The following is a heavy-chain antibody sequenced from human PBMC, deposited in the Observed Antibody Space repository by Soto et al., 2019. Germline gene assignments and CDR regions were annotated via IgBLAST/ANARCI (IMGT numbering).Heavy chain of an antibody. CDR2: ISSSGSTI. V-gene: IGHV3-48*03. D-gene: IGHD3-3*01. CDR3: ARRLRYYDFWSGYYDSYYYYGMDV. J-gene: IGHJ6*02. Sequence: GGSLRLSCAASGFTFSSYEMNWVRQAPGKGLEWVSYISSSGSTIYYADSVKGRFTISRDNAKNSLYLQMNSLRAEDTAVYYFARRLRYYDFWSGYYDSYYYYGMDVWGQGTTVTVSS. CDR1: GFTFSSYE.